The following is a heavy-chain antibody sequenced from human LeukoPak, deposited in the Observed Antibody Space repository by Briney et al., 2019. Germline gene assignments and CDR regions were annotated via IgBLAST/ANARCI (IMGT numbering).Heavy chain of an antibody. D-gene: IGHD3-16*02. Sequence: GSLRLSCAASGFTFSDYYMSRIRQAPGKGLEWVSYITSTGSTIFYTDSVKGRFTVSRDNAKNSLYLQMHNLRAEDTAVYYCASRRLRLGELSLYFHYWGQGTLVTVSS. CDR3: ASRRLRLGELSLYFHY. CDR2: ITSTGSTI. CDR1: GFTFSDYY. V-gene: IGHV3-11*04. J-gene: IGHJ4*02.